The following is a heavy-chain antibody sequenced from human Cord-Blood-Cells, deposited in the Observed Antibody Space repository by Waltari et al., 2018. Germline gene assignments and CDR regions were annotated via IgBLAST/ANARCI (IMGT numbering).Heavy chain of an antibody. Sequence: QVQLVESGGGVVQPGRSLRLSCAASGFTFSSYGMHSVRQAPGKGLEWVAVISYGGSKKDYADLGKGRITISRDNSENTRYLQVTSLRAEDTAVYYCWKLYSSSSSHYFDYWGQGTLVTVSS. CDR2: ISYGGSKK. CDR3: WKLYSSSSSHYFDY. J-gene: IGHJ4*02. D-gene: IGHD6-6*01. CDR1: GFTFSSYG. V-gene: IGHV3-30*18.